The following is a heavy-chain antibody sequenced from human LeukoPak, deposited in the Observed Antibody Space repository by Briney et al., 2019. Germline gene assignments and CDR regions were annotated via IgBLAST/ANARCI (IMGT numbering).Heavy chain of an antibody. Sequence: SETLSLTCTVSGGSISSYYWSWIRQPPGKGLEWIGYIYYSGSTNYNPSLKSRVTISVDTSKNQFSLKLSSVTAADTAVYYCARLRSGYCSGGSCYWFDYWGQGTLATVSS. J-gene: IGHJ4*02. V-gene: IGHV4-59*08. CDR2: IYYSGST. CDR1: GGSISSYY. CDR3: ARLRSGYCSGGSCYWFDY. D-gene: IGHD2-15*01.